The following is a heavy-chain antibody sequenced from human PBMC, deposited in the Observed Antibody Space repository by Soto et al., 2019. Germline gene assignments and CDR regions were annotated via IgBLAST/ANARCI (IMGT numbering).Heavy chain of an antibody. Sequence: KPSETLSLTCTVSGGSISSGDYYWSWIRQPPGKGLEWIGYIYYSGSTYYNPSLKSRVTISVDTSKNQFSLKLSSVTAADTAVYYCARGPVQWNYPDYYYYYGMDVWGQGTTVTVSS. V-gene: IGHV4-30-4*01. J-gene: IGHJ6*02. CDR1: GGSISSGDYY. CDR2: IYYSGST. D-gene: IGHD1-7*01. CDR3: ARGPVQWNYPDYYYYYGMDV.